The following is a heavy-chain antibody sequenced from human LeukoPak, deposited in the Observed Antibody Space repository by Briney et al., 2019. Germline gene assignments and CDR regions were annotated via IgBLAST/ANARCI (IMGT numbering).Heavy chain of an antibody. CDR1: GGSIINYY. Sequence: SETLSLTCTVSGGSIINYYWSWIRQPPGKGLEWIGYIYYSGSTNYNPSLKSRGTISVDTSKNHFSLKLSSVTAADTAVYYCARVAHLRLGEPYFDYWGQGILVTVSS. J-gene: IGHJ4*02. V-gene: IGHV4-59*01. CDR3: ARVAHLRLGEPYFDY. CDR2: IYYSGST. D-gene: IGHD3-16*01.